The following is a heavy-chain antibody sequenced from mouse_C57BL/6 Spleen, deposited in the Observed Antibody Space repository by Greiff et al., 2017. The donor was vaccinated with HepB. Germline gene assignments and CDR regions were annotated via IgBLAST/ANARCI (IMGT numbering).Heavy chain of an antibody. J-gene: IGHJ2*01. CDR3: ARDGSSLYFDY. V-gene: IGHV1-66*01. CDR1: GYSFTSYY. D-gene: IGHD1-1*01. Sequence: VQLQQSGPELVKPGASVKISCKASGYSFTSYYIHWVKQRPGQGLEWIGWISPGSGNTKYNEKFKGKATLTADTSSSTAYMQLSSLTSEDSSVYYCARDGSSLYFDYWGQGTTLTVSS. CDR2: ISPGSGNT.